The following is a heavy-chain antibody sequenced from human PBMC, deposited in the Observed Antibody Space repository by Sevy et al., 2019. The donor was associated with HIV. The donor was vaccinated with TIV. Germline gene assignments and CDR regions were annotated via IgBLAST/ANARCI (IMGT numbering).Heavy chain of an antibody. CDR3: AKGLGMVQGALLSDDV. CDR2: IRYGGSTK. D-gene: IGHD3-10*01. Sequence: SLSCAASGFTFSRYGMHWVRQAPGKGLEWVAFIRYGGSTKYYAESVKGRFIISRDTSKDTLYLQMNSLRGDDTSLYYCAKGLGMVQGALLSDDVWGQGTMVTVSS. J-gene: IGHJ3*01. V-gene: IGHV3-30*02. CDR1: GFTFSRYG.